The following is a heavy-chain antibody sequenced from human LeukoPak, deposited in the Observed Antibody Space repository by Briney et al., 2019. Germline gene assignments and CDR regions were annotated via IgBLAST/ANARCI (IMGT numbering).Heavy chain of an antibody. CDR1: GYTFTGYY. CDR2: INPNSGGT. CDR3: ARGPLNWNQAVIDH. V-gene: IGHV1-2*06. Sequence: ASVKVSCKASGYTFTGYYMHWVRQAPGQGLEWMGRINPNSGGTNYAQKFQGRVTMTRDTSISTAYMELSSLRAEDTAVYFWARGPLNWNQAVIDHWGQGTLVTVSS. J-gene: IGHJ4*02. D-gene: IGHD1-1*01.